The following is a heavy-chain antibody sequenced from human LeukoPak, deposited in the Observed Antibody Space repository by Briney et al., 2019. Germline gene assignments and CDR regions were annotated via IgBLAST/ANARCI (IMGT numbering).Heavy chain of an antibody. D-gene: IGHD3-16*01. Sequence: SETLSLTCTVSGGSISSYYWSWIRQPPGKGLEWIGYIYYSGSTNYNPSLKSRVTISVDTSKNQFSLKLSSVTAADTAVYYCARETSQRGAHYMDVWGKGTTVTISS. CDR3: ARETSQRGAHYMDV. J-gene: IGHJ6*03. CDR2: IYYSGST. V-gene: IGHV4-59*01. CDR1: GGSISSYY.